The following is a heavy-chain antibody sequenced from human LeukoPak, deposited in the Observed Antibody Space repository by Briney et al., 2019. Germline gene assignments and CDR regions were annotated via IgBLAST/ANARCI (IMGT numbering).Heavy chain of an antibody. CDR1: GGSFSAYY. J-gene: IGHJ4*02. V-gene: IGHV4-34*01. Sequence: SETLSLTCAVSGGSFSAYYWTWIRQPPGEGLEWIGEINHSGSANYNPSLKSRVTISLDTSKNQFSLKLSSVTAADTAVYYCARGQGTVTTHWGQGTLVTVSS. CDR3: ARGQGTVTTH. CDR2: INHSGSA. D-gene: IGHD4-17*01.